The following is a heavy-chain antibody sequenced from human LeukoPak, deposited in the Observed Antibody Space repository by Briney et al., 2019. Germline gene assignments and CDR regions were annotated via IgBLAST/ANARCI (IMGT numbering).Heavy chain of an antibody. CDR2: IRSKAYGGTT. J-gene: IGHJ4*02. V-gene: IGHV3-49*03. CDR3: TRYSSSPGY. Sequence: GGSLRLSCTASGFTSGDYAMSWFRQAPGKGLEWVGFIRSKAYGGTTEYAASVKGRFTISRDDSKSIAYLQMNSLKTEDTAVYYCTRYSSSPGYWGQGTLVTVSS. CDR1: GFTSGDYA. D-gene: IGHD6-6*01.